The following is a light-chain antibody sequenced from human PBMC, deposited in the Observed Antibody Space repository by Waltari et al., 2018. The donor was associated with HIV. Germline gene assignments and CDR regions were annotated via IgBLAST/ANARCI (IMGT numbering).Light chain of an antibody. Sequence: QSVLTQPPSVSGAPGQRVTLSCTGDNSNIGPHQVTCYQQFPGTAPQLLMFTTNNRPSGVPDRFSGSKSGTSASLAITGLQAEDEADYYCQSSDNTLSGSVFGGGTKLTVL. V-gene: IGLV1-40*01. J-gene: IGLJ2*01. CDR3: QSSDNTLSGSV. CDR1: NSNIGPHQ. CDR2: TTN.